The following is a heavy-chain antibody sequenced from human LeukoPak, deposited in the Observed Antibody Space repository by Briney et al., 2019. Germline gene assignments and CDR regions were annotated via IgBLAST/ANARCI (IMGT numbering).Heavy chain of an antibody. Sequence: GGSLRLSCAASGFTVSSNYMSWVRQAPGKGLEWVSVIYSGGSTYYADSVKGRFTISRDNSKNTLYLQMNSLRAEDTAVYYCARGFVAVPAASSYYMDVWGKGTTVTVSS. CDR3: ARGFVAVPAASSYYMDV. J-gene: IGHJ6*03. CDR2: IYSGGST. D-gene: IGHD2-2*01. V-gene: IGHV3-53*01. CDR1: GFTVSSNY.